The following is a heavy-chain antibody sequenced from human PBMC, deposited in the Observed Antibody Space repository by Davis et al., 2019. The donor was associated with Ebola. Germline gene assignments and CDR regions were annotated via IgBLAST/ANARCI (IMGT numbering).Heavy chain of an antibody. J-gene: IGHJ5*02. CDR1: GFTFSSYR. Sequence: GGSLRLSCAASGFTFSSYRMNWVRQAPGKGLEWVSSISSSSSYIYYADSVKGRFTISRDNAKNSLYLQMNSLRAEDTAVYYCARRSSSSLGWFDPWGQGTLVIVSS. D-gene: IGHD6-6*01. V-gene: IGHV3-21*01. CDR2: ISSSSSYI. CDR3: ARRSSSSLGWFDP.